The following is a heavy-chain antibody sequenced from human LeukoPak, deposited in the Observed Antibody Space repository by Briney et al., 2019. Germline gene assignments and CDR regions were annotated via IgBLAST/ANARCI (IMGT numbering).Heavy chain of an antibody. D-gene: IGHD6-13*01. V-gene: IGHV1-2*02. J-gene: IGHJ4*02. Sequence: ASVKVSCKASGYTFTGYYMHWVRQAPGQGLEWMGWINPNSGGTDYAQKFQGRVTMTRDTSISTAYMELSRLRSGDTAVYYCARDGSPRIAAAGYDYWGQGTLVTVSS. CDR1: GYTFTGYY. CDR2: INPNSGGT. CDR3: ARDGSPRIAAAGYDY.